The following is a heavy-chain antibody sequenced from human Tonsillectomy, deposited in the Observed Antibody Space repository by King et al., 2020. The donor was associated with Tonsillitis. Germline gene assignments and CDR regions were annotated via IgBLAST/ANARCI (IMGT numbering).Heavy chain of an antibody. CDR1: GGSISSYY. V-gene: IGHV4-59*01. CDR2: IYYSGST. J-gene: IGHJ4*02. D-gene: IGHD6-6*01. CDR3: ATGFEYSSSWVYSLDY. Sequence: QLQLQESGPGLVKPSETLSLTCTVSGGSISSYYWSWIRQPPGKGLEWIGYIYYSGSTNYNPSLKSRVTISVDTSKNQFSLKLSSVTAADTAVYYCATGFEYSSSWVYSLDYWGQGTLVTVSS.